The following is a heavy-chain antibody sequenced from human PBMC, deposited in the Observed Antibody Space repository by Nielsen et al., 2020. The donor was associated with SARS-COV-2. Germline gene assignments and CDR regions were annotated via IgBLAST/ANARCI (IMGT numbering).Heavy chain of an antibody. Sequence: GESLKISCAASGFTFSDHYMDWVRQAPGKGLEWVGRTRNKAYSYTTEYAASVNGSFTISRDDSKNSLYLQMNSLKTEDTAVYYCARGGSSGWPYYHGMDVWGQGTTVTVSS. CDR2: TRNKAYSYTT. J-gene: IGHJ6*02. CDR1: GFTFSDHY. D-gene: IGHD6-19*01. CDR3: ARGGSSGWPYYHGMDV. V-gene: IGHV3-72*01.